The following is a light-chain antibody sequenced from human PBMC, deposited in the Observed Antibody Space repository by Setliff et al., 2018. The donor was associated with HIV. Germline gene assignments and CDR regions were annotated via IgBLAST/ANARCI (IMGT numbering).Light chain of an antibody. J-gene: IGLJ2*01. CDR1: SSDVGSYNL. Sequence: QSALTQPASVSGSPGQSITISCTGTSSDVGSYNLVSWYQQHPGKAPKLMIYDVTNRPSGVPERFSGSKSGNTASLTISGLQAEDEADYYCSSYTSSTTLVFGGGTKVTVL. CDR3: SSYTSSTTLV. CDR2: DVT. V-gene: IGLV2-14*02.